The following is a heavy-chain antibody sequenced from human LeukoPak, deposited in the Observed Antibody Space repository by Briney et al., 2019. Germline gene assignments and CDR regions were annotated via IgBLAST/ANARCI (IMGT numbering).Heavy chain of an antibody. CDR1: GGSIGSYY. V-gene: IGHV4-59*12. J-gene: IGHJ6*03. CDR2: VYYSGNT. D-gene: IGHD2-15*01. Sequence: PSETLSLTCTVSGGSIGSYYWSWIRQPPGKGPEWIGNVYYSGNTDYNPSLKSRVITSIDTSKKQFSLKLSSVTAADTAVYYCARSRSGYHYMDVWGKGTTVTVSS. CDR3: ARSRSGYHYMDV.